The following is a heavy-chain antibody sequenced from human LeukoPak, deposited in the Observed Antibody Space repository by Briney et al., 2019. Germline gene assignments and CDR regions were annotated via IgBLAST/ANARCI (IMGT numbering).Heavy chain of an antibody. Sequence: PSETLSLTCTVSGGSISSSSYYWGWIRQPPGKGLGGIGSIYYSGSTYYNPSLKSRVTISVDTSKNQFSLKLSSVTAADPAVYYCARDGYYDSSGYYGWFDPWGQGNLVTVSS. CDR3: ARDGYYDSSGYYGWFDP. D-gene: IGHD3-22*01. V-gene: IGHV4-39*02. J-gene: IGHJ5*02. CDR1: GGSISSSSYY. CDR2: IYYSGST.